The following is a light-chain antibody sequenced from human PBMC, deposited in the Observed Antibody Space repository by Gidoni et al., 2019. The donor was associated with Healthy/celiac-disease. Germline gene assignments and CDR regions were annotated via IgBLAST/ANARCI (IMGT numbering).Light chain of an antibody. J-gene: IGKJ1*01. Sequence: EILLTQSPGTLSFSPGERATLSCRASLSVSSSYLAWYQQKPGQAPRLLIYGASSRATGIPDRFRGSGAGKDFTLTISRLEPEDFAVYYCQQYGSSPQTFGQGTKVEIK. CDR3: QQYGSSPQT. CDR1: LSVSSSY. V-gene: IGKV3-20*01. CDR2: GAS.